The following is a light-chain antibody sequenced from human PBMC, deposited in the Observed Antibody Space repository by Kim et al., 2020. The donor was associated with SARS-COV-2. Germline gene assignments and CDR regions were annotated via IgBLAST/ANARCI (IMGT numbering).Light chain of an antibody. CDR2: AAS. CDR3: QQSFSTPGT. Sequence: GDRVTITCRASQNIRSYLNWYQQKPGKAPKLLIYAASSLQSGVPSTFSGSGSGTDFTLTISSLQPEDFATYYCQQSFSTPGTFG. V-gene: IGKV1-39*01. J-gene: IGKJ2*01. CDR1: QNIRSY.